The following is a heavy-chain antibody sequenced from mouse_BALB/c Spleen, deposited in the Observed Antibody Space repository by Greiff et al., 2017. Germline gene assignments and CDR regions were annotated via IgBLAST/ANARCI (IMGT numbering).Heavy chain of an antibody. CDR3: ARFYYYGSSYWYFDV. V-gene: IGHV3-8*02. CDR2: ISYSGST. J-gene: IGHJ1*01. D-gene: IGHD1-1*01. Sequence: EVKLQESGPSLVKPSQTLSLTCSVTGDSITSGYWNWIRKFPGNKLEYMGYISYSGSTYYNPSLKSRISITRDTSKNQYYLQLNSVTTEDTATYYCARFYYYGSSYWYFDVWGAGTTVTVSS. CDR1: GDSITSGY.